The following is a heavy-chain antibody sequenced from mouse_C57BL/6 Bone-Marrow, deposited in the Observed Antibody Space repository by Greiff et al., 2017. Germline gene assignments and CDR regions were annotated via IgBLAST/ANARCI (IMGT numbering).Heavy chain of an antibody. CDR2: INPYNGGT. CDR3: ALYYGYDRWFAY. V-gene: IGHV1-19*01. CDR1: GYTFTDYY. Sequence: VQLQQSGPVLVKPGASVKMSCKASGYTFTDYYMNWVKQSHGKSLEWIGVINPYNGGTSYNQKFKGKATLTVDKSSSTAYMELSSLTSEDSAVYYCALYYGYDRWFAYWGQGTLVTVSA. D-gene: IGHD2-2*01. J-gene: IGHJ3*01.